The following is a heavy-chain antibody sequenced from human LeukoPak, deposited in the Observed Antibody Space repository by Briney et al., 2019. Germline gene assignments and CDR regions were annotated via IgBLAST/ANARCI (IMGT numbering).Heavy chain of an antibody. J-gene: IGHJ4*02. Sequence: KXSXXAXGXTXTSXYMHWVRQAPGQGLEWMGWINPNSGGTNYAQKFQGRVTMTRDTSISTAYMELSRLRSDDTAVYYCARAVSTYYYDSSGYSDFDYWGQGTLVTASS. CDR3: ARAVSTYYYDSSGYSDFDY. V-gene: IGHV1-2*02. CDR2: INPNSGGT. D-gene: IGHD3-22*01. CDR1: GXTXTSXY.